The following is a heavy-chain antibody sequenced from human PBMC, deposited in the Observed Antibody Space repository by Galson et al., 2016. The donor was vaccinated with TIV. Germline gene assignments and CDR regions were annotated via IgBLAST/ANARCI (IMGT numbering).Heavy chain of an antibody. Sequence: SVKVSCKASGGTFITYPLNWVRQAPGQGLEWMGGFIPLFGTANYAQKFQGRVTITADESTSTLYMALSSLRSEDTAVDYCAKDRNTAMDTYYYYYGMDVWGQGTTVTVS. CDR3: AKDRNTAMDTYYYYYGMDV. J-gene: IGHJ6*02. CDR2: FIPLFGTA. V-gene: IGHV1-69*13. D-gene: IGHD5-18*01. CDR1: GGTFITYP.